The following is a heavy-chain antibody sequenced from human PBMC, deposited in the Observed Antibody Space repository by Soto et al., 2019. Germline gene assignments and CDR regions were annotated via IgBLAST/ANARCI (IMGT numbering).Heavy chain of an antibody. D-gene: IGHD5-18*01. Sequence: QVQLQESGPGLVKPSQTLSLTCTVSGGSISSGGYYWSWIRQHPGKGLEWIGYIYYSGSTYYNPSLKSRVTRSVDTSKNQFSLKLSSVTAADTAVYYCARGGTGYSYGFAYYYYYGMDVWGQGTTVTVSS. J-gene: IGHJ6*02. CDR3: ARGGTGYSYGFAYYYYYGMDV. V-gene: IGHV4-31*03. CDR2: IYYSGST. CDR1: GGSISSGGYY.